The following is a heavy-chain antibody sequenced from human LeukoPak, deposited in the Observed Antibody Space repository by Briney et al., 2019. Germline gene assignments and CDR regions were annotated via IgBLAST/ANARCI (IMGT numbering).Heavy chain of an antibody. J-gene: IGHJ4*02. CDR1: GGSFSGYY. V-gene: IGHV4-34*01. CDR3: ARGRNGYNLYYFDY. CDR2: INHSGST. D-gene: IGHD5-24*01. Sequence: SETLSLTCAVYGGSFSGYYWSWIRQPPGKGLDWIGEINHSGSTNYNPSLKSRVTISVDTSKNQFSLKLSSVTAADTAVYYCARGRNGYNLYYFDYWGQGTLVTVSS.